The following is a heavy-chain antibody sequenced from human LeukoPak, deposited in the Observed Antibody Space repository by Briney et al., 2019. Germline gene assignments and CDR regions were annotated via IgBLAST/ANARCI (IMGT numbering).Heavy chain of an antibody. CDR3: AREWALRPPYYYYYMDV. Sequence: PGGSLRLSCAASGFTFSTYTMNWVRQAPGKGLEWVSSITTSSSYIYYADSVKGRFTISRDNAKNSLYLQMNSLRAEDTAVYYCAREWALRPPYYYYYMDVWGKGTTVTISS. V-gene: IGHV3-21*01. J-gene: IGHJ6*03. CDR2: ITTSSSYI. CDR1: GFTFSTYT. D-gene: IGHD4-17*01.